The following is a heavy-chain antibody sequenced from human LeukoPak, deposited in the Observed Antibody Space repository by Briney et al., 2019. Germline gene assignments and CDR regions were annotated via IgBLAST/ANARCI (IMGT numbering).Heavy chain of an antibody. J-gene: IGHJ4*02. V-gene: IGHV4-34*01. Sequence: SETLSLTCAVYGGSFSGYYWSWIRQPPGKGLEWIGEINHSGSTNYNPSLKSRVTISVDTSKNQLSLKLSSVTAADTAVYYCARGPAAAGPFDYWGQGTLVTVSS. CDR2: INHSGST. D-gene: IGHD6-13*01. CDR1: GGSFSGYY. CDR3: ARGPAAAGPFDY.